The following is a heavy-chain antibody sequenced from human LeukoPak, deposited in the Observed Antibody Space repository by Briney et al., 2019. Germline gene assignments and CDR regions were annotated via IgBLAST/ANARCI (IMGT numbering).Heavy chain of an antibody. Sequence: SETLSLTCSVSGGSISPYYWSWIRQSPGKGLEWIGYISYSGSTNYNPSLKSRVTISVDTSKNQFSLKLTSVTAADTAVYYCARDGSGTGWYAADYWGQGTLVTVSS. CDR2: ISYSGST. CDR3: ARDGSGTGWYAADY. V-gene: IGHV4-59*01. D-gene: IGHD6-19*01. CDR1: GGSISPYY. J-gene: IGHJ4*02.